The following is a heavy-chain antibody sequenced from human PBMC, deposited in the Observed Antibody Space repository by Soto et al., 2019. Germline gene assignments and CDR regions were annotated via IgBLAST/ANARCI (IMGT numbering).Heavy chain of an antibody. J-gene: IGHJ4*02. CDR3: ARGFNYGYFDY. V-gene: IGHV1-46*01. CDR2: INPSGGST. CDR1: GYTFTSYY. D-gene: IGHD5-18*01. Sequence: GASVKVSCRAAGYTFTSYYMHRVRQAPGQGLEWMGIINPSGGSTSYAQKFQGRVTISRDTSKNTLSLQMNSLRAEDTAVYYCARGFNYGYFDYWGQGTLVTVSS.